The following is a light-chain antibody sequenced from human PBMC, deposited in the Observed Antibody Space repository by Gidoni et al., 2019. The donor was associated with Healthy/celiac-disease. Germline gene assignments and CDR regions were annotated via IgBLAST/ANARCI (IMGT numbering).Light chain of an antibody. CDR3: QQYNSYSYT. Sequence: DIQMTQSPSTLSASVGDRVTITCRASQSISSWLAWYQQKPGKAPKLLIYDASSLDRGVPSRFSGSGSGTEFTLTISSLQPDDFATYYCQQYNSYSYTFGQGTKLEIK. J-gene: IGKJ2*01. CDR1: QSISSW. V-gene: IGKV1-5*01. CDR2: DAS.